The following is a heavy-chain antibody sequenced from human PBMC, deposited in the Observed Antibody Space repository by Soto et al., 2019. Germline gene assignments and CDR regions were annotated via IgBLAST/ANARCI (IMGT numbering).Heavy chain of an antibody. CDR2: IYSGGST. D-gene: IGHD3-16*02. Sequence: GGSLRLSCAASGFTVSSNYMSWVRQAPGKGLEWVSVIYSGGSTYYADSVKGRLTISRHNSKNTLYLQMNSLRAEDTAVYYCARLYYDYIWGSYRWFYYWGQGTLVTVSS. CDR1: GFTVSSNY. V-gene: IGHV3-53*04. J-gene: IGHJ4*02. CDR3: ARLYYDYIWGSYRWFYY.